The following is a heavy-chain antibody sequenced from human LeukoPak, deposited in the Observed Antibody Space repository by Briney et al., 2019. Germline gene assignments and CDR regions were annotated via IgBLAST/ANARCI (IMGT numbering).Heavy chain of an antibody. CDR3: ARGGSYGRAFDI. D-gene: IGHD1-26*01. Sequence: SETLSLTCTVSGGSISDYYWNWIRQPPGKGLEWIGYIYYSGSTNYNPSLKSRATISVDTSKNQFSLNLSSVTAADTAVYYCARGGSYGRAFDIWGQGTMVTVSS. CDR1: GGSISDYY. J-gene: IGHJ3*02. V-gene: IGHV4-59*01. CDR2: IYYSGST.